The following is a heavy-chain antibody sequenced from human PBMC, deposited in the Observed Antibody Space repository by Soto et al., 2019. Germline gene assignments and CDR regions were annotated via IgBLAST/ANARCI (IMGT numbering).Heavy chain of an antibody. CDR2: MDYSGDT. CDR1: GGSINNYY. CDR3: ARGDWNDYFYNGMDV. J-gene: IGHJ6*02. D-gene: IGHD1-1*01. V-gene: IGHV4-59*01. Sequence: QVQLQESGPGLVKPSETLSLTCTVSGGSINNYYWVWLRQPPGEGLEWIGHMDYSGDTDYNPSLKSRVAISVDTSKNRFSLRLTSVTAADTAVYYCARGDWNDYFYNGMDVWGQGTTVIVSS.